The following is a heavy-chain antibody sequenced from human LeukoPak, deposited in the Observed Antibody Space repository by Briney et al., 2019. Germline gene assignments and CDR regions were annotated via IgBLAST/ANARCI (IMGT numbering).Heavy chain of an antibody. CDR1: GGTISSYY. D-gene: IGHD3-22*01. Sequence: SETLSLTCTVSGGTISSYYWSWIRQPAGKGLEWIGRIYISGSTNYNPSLKSRVTMSVDTSKNQFSLKLSSVTAADTAVYYCAREEYDSSGYYPYYFDYWGQGTLVTVSS. J-gene: IGHJ4*02. CDR2: IYISGST. V-gene: IGHV4-4*07. CDR3: AREEYDSSGYYPYYFDY.